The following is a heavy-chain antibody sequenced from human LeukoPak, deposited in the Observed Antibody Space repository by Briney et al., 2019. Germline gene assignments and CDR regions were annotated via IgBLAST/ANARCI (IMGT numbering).Heavy chain of an antibody. CDR3: ARGRGYSYGPLDY. CDR2: IYHSGST. J-gene: IGHJ4*02. D-gene: IGHD5-18*01. Sequence: SQTLSLTCAVSGGSISSGGYSWSWIRQPPGKGLEWIGYIYHSGSTYYNPSLKSRVTISVDRSKNQFSLKLSSVTAADTAVYYCARGRGYSYGPLDYWGQGTLVTVSS. CDR1: GGSISSGGYS. V-gene: IGHV4-30-2*01.